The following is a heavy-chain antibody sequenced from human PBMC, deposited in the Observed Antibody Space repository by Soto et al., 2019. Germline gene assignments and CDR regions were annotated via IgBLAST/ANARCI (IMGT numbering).Heavy chain of an antibody. Sequence: QVQLVESGGGVVQPGRSLRLSCAASGFTFRSYGMHWVRQAPDKGLEGVAVISHDGSNKYFGVSVKGRFTISRDNPKNALDLQMNSLRAEDTAVYYCAKELPNHGWAFYGLDVWGLGTAVTVSS. CDR2: ISHDGSNK. CDR1: GFTFRSYG. CDR3: AKELPNHGWAFYGLDV. J-gene: IGHJ6*02. V-gene: IGHV3-30*18. D-gene: IGHD6-19*01.